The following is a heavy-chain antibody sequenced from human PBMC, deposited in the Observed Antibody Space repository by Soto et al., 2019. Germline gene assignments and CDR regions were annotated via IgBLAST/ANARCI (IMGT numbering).Heavy chain of an antibody. D-gene: IGHD3-10*01. CDR3: AKDLVLLWFGEYTDY. Sequence: PGGSLRLSCAASGFTFSSYAMSWVRQAPGKGLEWVSAISGSGGSTYYADSVKGRFTISRDNSKNTLYLQMNSLRAEDTAVYYCAKDLVLLWFGEYTDYWGQGTLVTVSS. CDR2: ISGSGGST. CDR1: GFTFSSYA. V-gene: IGHV3-23*01. J-gene: IGHJ4*02.